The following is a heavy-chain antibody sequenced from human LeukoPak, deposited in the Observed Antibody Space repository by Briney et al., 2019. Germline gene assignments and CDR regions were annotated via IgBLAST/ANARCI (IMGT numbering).Heavy chain of an antibody. D-gene: IGHD3-10*01. CDR1: GGTFSSYA. CDR3: ASGGSGSYYNEPVDY. V-gene: IGHV1-69*05. Sequence: SVKVSCKASGGTFSSYAISWVRQAPGQGLEWMGRIIPIFGTANYAQKFQGRVTITTDESTSTAYMELSSLRSEYTAVYYCASGGSGSYYNEPVDYWGQGTLVTVSS. CDR2: IIPIFGTA. J-gene: IGHJ4*02.